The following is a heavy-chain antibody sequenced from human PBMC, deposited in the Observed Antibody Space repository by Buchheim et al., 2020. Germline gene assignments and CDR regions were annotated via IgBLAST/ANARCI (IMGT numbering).Heavy chain of an antibody. J-gene: IGHJ6*02. CDR3: ARDEGLMRGYCTNGVCERSRGMDV. V-gene: IGHV1-69*04. CDR2: IIPILGIA. D-gene: IGHD2-8*01. Sequence: QVQLVQSGAEVKKPGSSVKVSCKASGGTFSSYAISWVRQAPGQGLEWMGRIIPILGIANYAQKFQGRVTITADKSTSTAYMELSSLRSEDTAVYYCARDEGLMRGYCTNGVCERSRGMDVWGQGTT. CDR1: GGTFSSYA.